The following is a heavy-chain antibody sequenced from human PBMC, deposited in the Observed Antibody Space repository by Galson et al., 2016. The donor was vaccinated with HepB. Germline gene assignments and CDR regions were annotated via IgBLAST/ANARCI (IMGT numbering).Heavy chain of an antibody. CDR3: ARHERLLSWFDP. CDR2: IKKDGSEI. Sequence: LRLSCAASGFSLGNYWMNWARQAPGKGLEWLANIKKDGSEINYVDSVKGRFTISRDNAKNSLFLQMNTLRVEDTAVYYCARHERLLSWFDPWARDPWSPSRQ. D-gene: IGHD5-12*01. CDR1: GFSLGNYW. V-gene: IGHV3-7*02. J-gene: IGHJ5*02.